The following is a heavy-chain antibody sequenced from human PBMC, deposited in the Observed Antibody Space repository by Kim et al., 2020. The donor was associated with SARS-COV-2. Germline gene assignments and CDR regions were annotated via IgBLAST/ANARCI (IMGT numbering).Heavy chain of an antibody. CDR2: INHSGST. CDR1: GGSFSGYY. V-gene: IGHV4-34*01. Sequence: SETLSLTCAVYGGSFSGYYWSWIRQPPGKGLEWIGEINHSGSTNYNPSLKSRVTISVGTSKNQFSLKLSSVTAADTAVYYCARARRGISMIVVVTSYYYYGMDVWGQGTTVTVSS. D-gene: IGHD3-22*01. CDR3: ARARRGISMIVVVTSYYYYGMDV. J-gene: IGHJ6*02.